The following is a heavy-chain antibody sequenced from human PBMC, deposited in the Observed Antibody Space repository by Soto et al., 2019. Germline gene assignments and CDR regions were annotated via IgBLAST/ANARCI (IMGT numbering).Heavy chain of an antibody. D-gene: IGHD3-10*01. CDR1: GYTFTSYN. CDR3: ARAAGRFGELYGFDP. V-gene: IGHV1-46*01. J-gene: IGHJ5*02. CDR2: INPLGFST. Sequence: QVQLVQSGAEVKKPGASVKVSCKASGYTFTSYNMHWVRQAPGRGLEWVGMINPLGFSTTYAQKFRGRVTMTRYTSTCTVYMELTNLRSDVTAGYYCARAAGRFGELYGFDPWGQGTLVTVSP.